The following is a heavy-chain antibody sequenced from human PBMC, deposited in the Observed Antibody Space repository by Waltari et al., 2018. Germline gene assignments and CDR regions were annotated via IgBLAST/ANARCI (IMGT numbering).Heavy chain of an antibody. D-gene: IGHD3-22*01. CDR2: INPKHGDT. CDR1: GYTFTGYA. Sequence: LVQSGAEVKKPGASVKVSCKASGYTFTGYALLWVRQDPGQGLEWMGRINPKHGDTHYAQNLQGRGALTTDTSTNTAFMELQRLRSDDTAVYYCLRDSSGSHFDYWGQGTLVTVSS. CDR3: LRDSSGSHFDY. V-gene: IGHV1-2*06. J-gene: IGHJ4*02.